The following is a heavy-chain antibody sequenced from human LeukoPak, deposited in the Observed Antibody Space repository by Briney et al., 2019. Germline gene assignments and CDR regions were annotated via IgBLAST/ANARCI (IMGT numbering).Heavy chain of an antibody. J-gene: IGHJ4*02. Sequence: GGSLRLSCAASGFTFSSYAMHWVRQAPGKGLEWVAVISYDGSNKYYADSVKGRFTISRDNSENTLYLQINSLRVEDTAVYYCAKDTPTTGYHLDSWGQGTLVTVSS. V-gene: IGHV3-30*04. D-gene: IGHD1-1*01. CDR2: ISYDGSNK. CDR1: GFTFSSYA. CDR3: AKDTPTTGYHLDS.